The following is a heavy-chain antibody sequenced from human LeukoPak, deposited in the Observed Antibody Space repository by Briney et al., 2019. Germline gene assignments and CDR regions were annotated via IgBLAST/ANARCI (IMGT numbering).Heavy chain of an antibody. CDR2: IYSGDNT. J-gene: IGHJ4*02. CDR3: ATRSVAGSWSAFDY. CDR1: GFPVSSNY. V-gene: IGHV3-53*01. D-gene: IGHD6-19*01. Sequence: PGGSLSLSCAASGFPVSSNYMSWVRQAPGKGLEWVSLIYSGDNTYYADSVKGRFTISRDNSKNTLYLQMNSLTAEDTAVYYCATRSVAGSWSAFDYWGQGTLVTVSS.